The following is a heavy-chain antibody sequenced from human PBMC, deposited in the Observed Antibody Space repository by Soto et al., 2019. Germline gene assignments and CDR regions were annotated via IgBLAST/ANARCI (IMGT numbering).Heavy chain of an antibody. D-gene: IGHD5-12*01. CDR3: ACGWSRGYYFDY. CDR2: VISLFGTA. J-gene: IGHJ4*02. Sequence: RASVKVSCKASGGTFSSHSINWVRQAPGQGLEWMGGVISLFGTANYAHNFKGRVTITADQSTSTAYMELNSLRSDDTAVYYCACGWSRGYYFDYWGQGTLVTVSS. V-gene: IGHV1-69*13. CDR1: GGTFSSHS.